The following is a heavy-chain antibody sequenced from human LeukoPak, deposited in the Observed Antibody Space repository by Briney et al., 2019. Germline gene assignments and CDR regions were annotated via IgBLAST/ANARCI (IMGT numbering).Heavy chain of an antibody. Sequence: AGGSLRLSCAASGFTFSSYAMHWVRQAPGKGLEWVAVISYDGNNNKFYADSVKGRFTISRDISTNTLHLHMNSLRAEDTAVYYCARGLRDTRVMLTFGGVPRCYFDYWGQGTLVTVSS. J-gene: IGHJ4*02. D-gene: IGHD3-16*01. CDR1: GFTFSSYA. V-gene: IGHV3-30*14. CDR2: ISYDGNNNK. CDR3: ARGLRDTRVMLTFGGVPRCYFDY.